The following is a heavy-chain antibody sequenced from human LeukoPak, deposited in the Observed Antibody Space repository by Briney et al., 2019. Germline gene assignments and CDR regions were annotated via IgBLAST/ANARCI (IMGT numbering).Heavy chain of an antibody. J-gene: IGHJ3*02. CDR2: IRPDGSGS. D-gene: IGHD2-8*01. Sequence: GGSLRLSCAASGFTFRSHWMHWVRQAPGKGLVWVSRIRPDGSGSNYADSVKGRFTISRDNAKNTVYLQMNGLRAEDTAIYYCTRGRSGANPNGLDIWGQGTMVTVSS. CDR1: GFTFRSHW. CDR3: TRGRSGANPNGLDI. V-gene: IGHV3-74*01.